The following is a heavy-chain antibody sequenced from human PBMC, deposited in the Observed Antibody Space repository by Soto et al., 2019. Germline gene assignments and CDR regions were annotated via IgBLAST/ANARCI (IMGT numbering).Heavy chain of an antibody. V-gene: IGHV3-30*18. D-gene: IGHD3-3*01. CDR2: ISYDGTNE. CDR1: GFAFSTYG. Sequence: LRLSCAASGFAFSTYGLNWVRQAPGKGLEWVAFISYDGTNEYYADSVKGRFTISRDSSKNTLSLQMSSLRPEDTAIYYCAKDLIQFLEWFRPYFDDWGQGTLVTVSS. J-gene: IGHJ4*02. CDR3: AKDLIQFLEWFRPYFDD.